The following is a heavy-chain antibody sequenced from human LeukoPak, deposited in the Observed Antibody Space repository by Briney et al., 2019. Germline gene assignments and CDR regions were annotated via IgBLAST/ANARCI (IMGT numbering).Heavy chain of an antibody. CDR1: GGSFSGYY. J-gene: IGHJ4*02. V-gene: IGHV4-34*01. CDR3: ARAAEITMTVVVIDY. D-gene: IGHD3-22*01. Sequence: SETLSLTCAVYGGSFSGYYWSWIRQPPGKGLEWIGEINHSGSTNYNPSLKSRVTISVDTSKNQFSLKLSSVTVADTAVYYCARAAEITMTVVVIDYWGPATLVTVSS. CDR2: INHSGST.